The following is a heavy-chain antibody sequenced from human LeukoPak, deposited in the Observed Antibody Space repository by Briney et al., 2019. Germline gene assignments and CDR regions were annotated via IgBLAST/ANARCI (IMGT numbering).Heavy chain of an antibody. CDR2: ISSSSSYI. V-gene: IGHV3-21*01. Sequence: GGSLRLSCAASGFTFSSYSMNWVRQAPGKGLEWVSSISSSSSYIYYADSVKGRFTISRDNSKNTLYLQMNSLRAEDTAVYYCARRTWIQLWSNFDYWGQGTLVTVSS. J-gene: IGHJ4*02. D-gene: IGHD5-18*01. CDR3: ARRTWIQLWSNFDY. CDR1: GFTFSSYS.